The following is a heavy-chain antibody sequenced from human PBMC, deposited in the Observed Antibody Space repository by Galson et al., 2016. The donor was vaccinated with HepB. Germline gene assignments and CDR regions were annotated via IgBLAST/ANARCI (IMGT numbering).Heavy chain of an antibody. CDR1: GFSFDTYA. J-gene: IGHJ3*02. CDR3: ARDRSYGYEPHDASDM. Sequence: SLRLSCAASGFSFDTYAMTWVRQAPGKGLEWVAGIGGANTYYADSVKGRFTISRDNSKNTVDLQMNSLRAEDTALYYCARDRSYGYEPHDASDMWGPGTMVTVSS. V-gene: IGHV3-23*01. D-gene: IGHD5-18*01. CDR2: IGGANT.